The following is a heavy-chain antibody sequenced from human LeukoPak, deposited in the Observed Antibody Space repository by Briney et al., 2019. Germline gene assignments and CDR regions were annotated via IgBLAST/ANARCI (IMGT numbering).Heavy chain of an antibody. D-gene: IGHD2-15*01. J-gene: IGHJ5*02. Sequence: GGSLRLSCAASGFTFSGSAMHWVRQASGKGLEWVGRIRSKANSYATAYAASVKGRFTISRDDSKNTAYLQMNSLKTEDTAVYYCARDPRSSGYCSGGSCSDWFDPWGQGTLVTVSS. CDR2: IRSKANSYAT. CDR1: GFTFSGSA. CDR3: ARDPRSSGYCSGGSCSDWFDP. V-gene: IGHV3-73*01.